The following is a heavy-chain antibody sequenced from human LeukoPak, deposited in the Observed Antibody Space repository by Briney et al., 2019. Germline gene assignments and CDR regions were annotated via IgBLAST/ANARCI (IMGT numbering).Heavy chain of an antibody. V-gene: IGHV1-69*13. D-gene: IGHD2-2*01. CDR1: GGTFSSYA. CDR3: AREPMTSRYQLLFWYYYGMDV. CDR2: IIPIFGTA. Sequence: GASVKVSCKASGGTFSSYAISWVRQAPGQGLEWMGGIIPIFGTANYAQKFQGRVTITADESTSTAYMELSSLRSEDTAVYYCAREPMTSRYQLLFWYYYGMDVWGQGTTVTVSS. J-gene: IGHJ6*02.